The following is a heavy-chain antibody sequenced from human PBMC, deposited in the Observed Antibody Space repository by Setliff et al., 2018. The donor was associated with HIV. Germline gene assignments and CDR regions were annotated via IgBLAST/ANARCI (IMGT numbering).Heavy chain of an antibody. Sequence: SGPTLVNPTQTLTLTCTFSGFSLSTGGVGVGWIRQPPGKALEWLALIYWDDDKRYSPSLKSRLTITKDTSKNQLVLTMTNMEPVDTATYYCVHRHPHYYDSSGPKRAFDPWGQGTLVTVSS. V-gene: IGHV2-5*02. D-gene: IGHD3-22*01. J-gene: IGHJ5*02. CDR1: GFSLSTGGVG. CDR2: IYWDDDK. CDR3: VHRHPHYYDSSGPKRAFDP.